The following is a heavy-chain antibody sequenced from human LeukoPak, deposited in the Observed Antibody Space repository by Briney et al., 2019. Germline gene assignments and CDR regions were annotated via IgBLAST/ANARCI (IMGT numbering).Heavy chain of an antibody. J-gene: IGHJ4*02. CDR3: ARVIYDSSGWVPTYYFDY. CDR1: GGSISSYY. V-gene: IGHV4-59*01. Sequence: SETLSLTCTVSGGSISSYYLSWIRQPPGKGLEWIGYIYYSGSTNYNPSLKSRVTICVDTSKNHFSLNLSSVPAADTAVYYCARVIYDSSGWVPTYYFDYWGQGTLVTVSS. CDR2: IYYSGST. D-gene: IGHD3-22*01.